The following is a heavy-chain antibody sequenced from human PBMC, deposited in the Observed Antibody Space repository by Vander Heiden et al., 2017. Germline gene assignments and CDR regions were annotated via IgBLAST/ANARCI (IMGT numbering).Heavy chain of an antibody. CDR1: AFTVRSYA. CDR2: ISYDGSNK. V-gene: IGHV3-30*01. D-gene: IGHD3-10*01. J-gene: IGHJ6*02. Sequence: QVQLVESGGRVVQPGRSLRLSCAASAFTVRSYALHWVRQAPGKGLGWVAVISYDGSNKYYADSVKGRFTISRDNSKNTLYLQMNSLRAEDTAVYYCARDRGKYGSGMGYGMDVWGQGTTVTVSS. CDR3: ARDRGKYGSGMGYGMDV.